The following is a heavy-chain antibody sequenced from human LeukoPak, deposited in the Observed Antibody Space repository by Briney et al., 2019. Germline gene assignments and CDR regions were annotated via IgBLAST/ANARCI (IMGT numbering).Heavy chain of an antibody. Sequence: GGSLRLSCAASGFTFSSYSMNWVRQAPGKGLEWVSSISSSSSYIYYADSVKGRFTISRDNAKNSLYLQMNSLRAEDTAVYYCARERTPMGASNCFDPWGQGSLVTVSS. D-gene: IGHD5-18*01. J-gene: IGHJ5*02. V-gene: IGHV3-21*01. CDR1: GFTFSSYS. CDR2: ISSSSSYI. CDR3: ARERTPMGASNCFDP.